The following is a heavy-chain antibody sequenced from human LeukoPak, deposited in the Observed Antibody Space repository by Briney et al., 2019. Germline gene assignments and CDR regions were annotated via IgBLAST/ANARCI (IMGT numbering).Heavy chain of an antibody. CDR3: ARGLPLGY. J-gene: IGHJ4*02. D-gene: IGHD7-27*01. V-gene: IGHV4-34*01. CDR1: GGSFSGYY. CDR2: IYHSGST. Sequence: PSETLSLTCAVYGGSFSGYYWSWIRQPPGKGLEWIGSIYHSGSTYYNPSLKSRVTISVDTSKNQFSLKLSSVTAADTAVYYCARGLPLGYWGQGTLVTVSS.